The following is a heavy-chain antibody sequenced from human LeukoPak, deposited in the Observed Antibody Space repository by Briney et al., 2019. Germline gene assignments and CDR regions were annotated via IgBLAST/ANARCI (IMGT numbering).Heavy chain of an antibody. CDR3: AKDGGGRQRGYYFDY. D-gene: IGHD2-15*01. J-gene: IGHJ4*02. CDR1: GFTFTNYG. Sequence: GGSPRLSCAASGFTFTNYGMSWVRQAPGKGLEWVSIISGSGDSTYYADSVRGRFTISRDNSKNTLYLQMNSLRAEDTAVYYCAKDGGGRQRGYYFDYWGQGTLVTVSS. CDR2: ISGSGDST. V-gene: IGHV3-23*01.